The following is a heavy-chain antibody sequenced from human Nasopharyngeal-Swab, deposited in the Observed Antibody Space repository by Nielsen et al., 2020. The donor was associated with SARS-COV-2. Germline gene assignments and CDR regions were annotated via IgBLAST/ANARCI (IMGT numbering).Heavy chain of an antibody. V-gene: IGHV7-4-1*02. D-gene: IGHD6-19*01. CDR2: INTNTGNP. Sequence: ASVKVSCKASGYTFTSYAMNWVRQAPGQGLEWMGWINTNTGNPTYAQGFTGRFVFSLDTSVSTAYLQISSLKAEDTAMYYCARSPSSGWYYFYYYMDVWGKGTTVTVSS. CDR3: ARSPSSGWYYFYYYMDV. CDR1: GYTFTSYA. J-gene: IGHJ6*03.